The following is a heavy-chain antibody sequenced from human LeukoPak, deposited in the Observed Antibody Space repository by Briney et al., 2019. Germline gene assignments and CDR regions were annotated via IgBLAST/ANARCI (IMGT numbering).Heavy chain of an antibody. V-gene: IGHV3-15*01. CDR3: TTPQYYDFWSGYLPARYYYYGMDV. Sequence: GGSLRLSCAASGFTFSNAWMSWVRQAPGKGLEWVGRIKSKTDGGTTDYAAPVKGRFTISRDDSKNTLYLQMNSLKTEDTAVYCCTTPQYYDFWSGYLPARYYYYGMDVWGQGTTVTVSS. D-gene: IGHD3-3*01. CDR2: IKSKTDGGTT. CDR1: GFTFSNAW. J-gene: IGHJ6*02.